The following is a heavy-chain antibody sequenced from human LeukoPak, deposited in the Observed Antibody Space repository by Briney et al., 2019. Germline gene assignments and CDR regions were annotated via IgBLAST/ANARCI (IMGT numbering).Heavy chain of an antibody. Sequence: SGTLSLTCAVSGASISNTDWWSWVRQPPGKGLEWIGEIYHSGTTNYNPSLKSRVTISVDKSKNQFSLNLGSVTAADTAVYYCARDPLLDCSGGSCYSWYYFDYWGQGTLVTVSS. CDR3: ARDPLLDCSGGSCYSWYYFDY. J-gene: IGHJ4*02. V-gene: IGHV4-4*02. D-gene: IGHD2-15*01. CDR2: IYHSGTT. CDR1: GASISNTDW.